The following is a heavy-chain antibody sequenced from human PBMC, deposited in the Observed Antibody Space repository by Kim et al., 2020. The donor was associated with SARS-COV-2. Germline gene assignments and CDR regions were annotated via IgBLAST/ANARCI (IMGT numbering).Heavy chain of an antibody. CDR3: ASRAASIATRPFDY. CDR2: ISISGTTI. V-gene: IGHV3-48*03. D-gene: IGHD6-6*01. Sequence: GGSLRLSCAASGFTFSSYEMNWVRQAPGKGLEWVSYISISGTTIYYADSVKGRFTISRDNAKNSLYLQMNSLRAEDTAVYYCASRAASIATRPFDYWGQGTLVNVSS. CDR1: GFTFSSYE. J-gene: IGHJ4*02.